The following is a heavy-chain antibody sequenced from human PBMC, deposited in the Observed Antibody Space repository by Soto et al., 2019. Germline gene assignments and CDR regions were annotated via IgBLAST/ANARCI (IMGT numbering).Heavy chain of an antibody. CDR3: ARDRGGGYQLHNPLGY. Sequence: QVQLVQSGAEVKKPGSSVKVSCKASGGTFSSYAISWVRQAPGQGLEWMGGIIPIFGTANYAQKFQGRVTITADESTSTAYMELSRLRSEDTAVYYCARDRGGGYQLHNPLGYWGQGTLVTVSS. J-gene: IGHJ4*02. CDR2: IIPIFGTA. CDR1: GGTFSSYA. D-gene: IGHD2-2*01. V-gene: IGHV1-69*01.